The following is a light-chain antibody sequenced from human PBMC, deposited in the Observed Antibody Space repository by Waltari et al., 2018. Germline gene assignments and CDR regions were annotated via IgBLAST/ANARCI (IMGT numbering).Light chain of an antibody. Sequence: QSVLPQPPSASGTPGPRVIISCLGSSSNIARIYVYCFQQPLDPAPKLLLYRNNQRPSGVPDRFSGSKSGTSSSLAISGLRSEDEADYYCATWDDRLSDYVFGTGTKVTAL. J-gene: IGLJ1*01. V-gene: IGLV1-47*01. CDR2: RNN. CDR3: ATWDDRLSDYV. CDR1: SSNIARIY.